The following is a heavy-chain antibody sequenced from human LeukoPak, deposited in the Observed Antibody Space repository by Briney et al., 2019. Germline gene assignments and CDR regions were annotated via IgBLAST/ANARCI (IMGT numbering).Heavy chain of an antibody. CDR1: GFTFSSYA. CDR3: ARDSPRSGSYYFDY. D-gene: IGHD3-10*01. Sequence: GGSLRLSCAASGFTFSSYAMSWVRQAPGKGLEWVSAISGSGGSTYYADSVKGRFTISRDNSKNTLYLQMGSLRAEDTAVYYCARDSPRSGSYYFDYWGQGTLVIVSS. CDR2: ISGSGGST. V-gene: IGHV3-23*01. J-gene: IGHJ4*02.